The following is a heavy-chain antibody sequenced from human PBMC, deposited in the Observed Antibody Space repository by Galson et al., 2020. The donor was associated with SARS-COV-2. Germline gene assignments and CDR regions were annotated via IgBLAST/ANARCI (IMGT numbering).Heavy chain of an antibody. J-gene: IGHJ4*02. CDR1: GGSISSSRDY. CDR3: ARDYGSVAGKGYFDY. V-gene: IGHV4-39*07. Sequence: SETLSLTCSVSGGSISSSRDYWAWIRQPPGKGLEWIGRIYYSGSTYYNPSLKSRVTMLVDTSKNQFSLNLRSVTAADTAVYYCARDYGSVAGKGYFDYWGQGMLVTVSS. CDR2: IYYSGST. D-gene: IGHD6-19*01.